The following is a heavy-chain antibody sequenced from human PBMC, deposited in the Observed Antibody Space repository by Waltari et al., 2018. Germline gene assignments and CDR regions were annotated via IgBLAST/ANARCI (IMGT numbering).Heavy chain of an antibody. D-gene: IGHD2-2*01. J-gene: IGHJ6*03. CDR3: ARALGYCSSTSCPGTYYYYYMDV. Sequence: QVQLVQSGAEVKKPGSSVKVSCKASGGTFSSYAISWVRQAPGQGLEWMGGIIPIFGTANYAQKFQGRVTITADESTSTAYMELSSLRSEDTAVYYCARALGYCSSTSCPGTYYYYYMDVWGKGTTVTVSS. CDR2: IIPIFGTA. CDR1: GGTFSSYA. V-gene: IGHV1-69*01.